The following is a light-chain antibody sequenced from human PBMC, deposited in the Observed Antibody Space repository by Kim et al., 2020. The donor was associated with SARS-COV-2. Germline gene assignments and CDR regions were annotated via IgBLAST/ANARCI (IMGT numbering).Light chain of an antibody. Sequence: LGEKATTTCMTSQSILYSSDNKSYLAWYQQKPGQPPKLLIYWASTRNSGVPDRFTGSGSGTHFTLTINSLQAEDVAVYYCQQYYSFGQGTKVDIK. J-gene: IGKJ1*01. V-gene: IGKV4-1*01. CDR3: QQYYS. CDR1: QSILYSSDNKSY. CDR2: WAS.